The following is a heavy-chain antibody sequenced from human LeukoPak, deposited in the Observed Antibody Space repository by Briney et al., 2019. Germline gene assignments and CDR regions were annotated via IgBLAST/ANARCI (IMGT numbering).Heavy chain of an antibody. CDR1: GFSFSSYA. CDR2: INSDGSST. D-gene: IGHD1-26*01. J-gene: IGHJ4*02. Sequence: PGGSLRLSCAASGFSFSSYAMNWVRQAPGKGLVWVSRINSDGSSTNYADSVKGRFTISRDNAKNTLYLQMNSLRAEDTAVHYCASGDGGALDYWGQGTLVTVSS. V-gene: IGHV3-74*01. CDR3: ASGDGGALDY.